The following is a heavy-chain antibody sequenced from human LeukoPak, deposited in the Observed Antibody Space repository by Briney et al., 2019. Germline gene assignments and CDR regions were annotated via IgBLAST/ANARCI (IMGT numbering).Heavy chain of an antibody. CDR1: GYTFTSYD. CDR3: AKSFTGSYVRFDY. CDR2: MNPNSGNT. Sequence: GASVKVSCRASGYTFTSYDINWVRQATGQGLEWMGWMNPNSGNTGYAQKFQGRVTITRNTSISTAYMELSSLRSEDTAVYYCAKSFTGSYVRFDYWGQGTLVTVSS. V-gene: IGHV1-8*03. J-gene: IGHJ4*02. D-gene: IGHD1-26*01.